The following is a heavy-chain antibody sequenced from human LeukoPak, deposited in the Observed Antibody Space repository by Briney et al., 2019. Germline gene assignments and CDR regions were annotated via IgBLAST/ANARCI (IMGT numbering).Heavy chain of an antibody. CDR3: ARQMGATITFADY. Sequence: SETLSLTCTVSGGSISSGGYYWSWIRQHPGKGLEWIGYIYYSGSTYYNPSLKSRVTISVDTSKNQFSLKLSSVTAADTAVHYCARQMGATITFADYWGQGTLVTVSS. CDR2: IYYSGST. V-gene: IGHV4-31*03. J-gene: IGHJ4*02. D-gene: IGHD1-26*01. CDR1: GGSISSGGYY.